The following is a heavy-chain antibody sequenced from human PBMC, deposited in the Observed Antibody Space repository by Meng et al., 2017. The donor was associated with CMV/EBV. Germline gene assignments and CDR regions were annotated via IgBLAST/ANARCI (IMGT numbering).Heavy chain of an antibody. Sequence: QVRLVQSGAEWKKPGASVKVSCKASGYTFTSYYMHWVRQAPGQGLEWMGIINPSGGSTSYAQKFQGRVTMTRDTSTSTVYMELSSLRSEDTAVYYCARGEGIAARSDWFDPWGQGTLVTVSS. J-gene: IGHJ5*02. CDR3: ARGEGIAARSDWFDP. D-gene: IGHD6-6*01. V-gene: IGHV1-46*01. CDR2: INPSGGST. CDR1: GYTFTSYY.